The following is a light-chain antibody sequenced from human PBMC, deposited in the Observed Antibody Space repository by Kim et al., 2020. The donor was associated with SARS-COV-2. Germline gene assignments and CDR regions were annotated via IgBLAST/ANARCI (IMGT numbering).Light chain of an antibody. CDR3: MQTLQAPLA. CDR2: LRC. Sequence: PAYSSCRSSQSLLYTDGNHYLYWDMQKPGPSPQVLIYLRCTRASGVPDRFSGSGSGTDFTLKIIRVEAVDVCIYYCMQTLQAPLAFGGGTKVDIK. V-gene: IGKV2-28*01. J-gene: IGKJ4*01. CDR1: QSLLYTDGNHY.